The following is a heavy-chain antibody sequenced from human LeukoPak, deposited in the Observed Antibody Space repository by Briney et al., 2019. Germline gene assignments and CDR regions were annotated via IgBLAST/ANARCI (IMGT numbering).Heavy chain of an antibody. V-gene: IGHV3-48*03. Sequence: TGGSLRLSCAASGFSFRSYEMNWVRQAPGKGLEWISYISSTVSTTYYADSVKGRFTISRDNAKNTLYLQLNSLRADDTGVYYCARERARCGGDCNDYWGQGSLVTVSS. D-gene: IGHD2-21*02. CDR1: GFSFRSYE. J-gene: IGHJ4*02. CDR2: ISSTVSTT. CDR3: ARERARCGGDCNDY.